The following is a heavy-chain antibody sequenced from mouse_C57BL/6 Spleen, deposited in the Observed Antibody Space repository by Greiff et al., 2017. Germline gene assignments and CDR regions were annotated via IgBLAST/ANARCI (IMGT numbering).Heavy chain of an antibody. J-gene: IGHJ4*01. Sequence: QVQLQQPGAELVKPGASVKLSCKASGYTFTSYWMHWVKQRPGQGLEWIGMIHPNSGSTNYNEKFKSKATLTVDKSSSTAYTQLSSLTSEDSAVYYCARITTVVAQMDYWGQGTSVTVSS. CDR1: GYTFTSYW. V-gene: IGHV1-64*01. CDR3: ARITTVVAQMDY. CDR2: IHPNSGST. D-gene: IGHD1-1*01.